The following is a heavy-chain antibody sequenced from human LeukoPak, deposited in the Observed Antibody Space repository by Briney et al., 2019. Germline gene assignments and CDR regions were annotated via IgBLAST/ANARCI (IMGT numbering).Heavy chain of an antibody. D-gene: IGHD1-26*01. CDR1: GNYW. Sequence: GGSLRLSCAASGNYWMHWVRQAPGKGLVWVTHINSDGSWTNYADSVKGRSTIFRDNAKNTLYLQMNSLRAEDTAVYYCVRDLGGRSGHWGQGTLVTVSS. V-gene: IGHV3-74*01. CDR3: VRDLGGRSGH. J-gene: IGHJ4*02. CDR2: INSDGSWT.